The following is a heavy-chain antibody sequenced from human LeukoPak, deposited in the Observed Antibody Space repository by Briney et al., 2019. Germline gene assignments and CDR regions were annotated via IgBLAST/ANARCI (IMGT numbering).Heavy chain of an antibody. CDR2: ISAYNGNT. Sequence: ASVKVSCKASGYTFTSYGISWVRQAPGQGLEWMGWISAYNGNTNYAQKLQGRVTMTTDTSTSTAYMELRSLRSDDTAVYYCARGSPVPGIAVAVAFDSWGQGTLVTVSS. CDR1: GYTFTSYG. CDR3: ARGSPVPGIAVAVAFDS. D-gene: IGHD6-19*01. J-gene: IGHJ4*02. V-gene: IGHV1-18*01.